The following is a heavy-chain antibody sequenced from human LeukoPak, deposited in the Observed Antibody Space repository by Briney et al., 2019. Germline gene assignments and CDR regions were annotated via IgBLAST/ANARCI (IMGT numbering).Heavy chain of an antibody. Sequence: SETLSLTCAVSGGSISSSNWWSWIRQPPGKGLEWIGEINHSGSTNYNPSLKSRVTISVDTSKNQFSLKLSSVTAADTAVYYCARLRYYYGSGSYYGWFDPWGQGTLVTVSS. D-gene: IGHD3-10*01. CDR1: GGSISSSNW. CDR2: INHSGST. CDR3: ARLRYYYGSGSYYGWFDP. J-gene: IGHJ5*02. V-gene: IGHV4-4*02.